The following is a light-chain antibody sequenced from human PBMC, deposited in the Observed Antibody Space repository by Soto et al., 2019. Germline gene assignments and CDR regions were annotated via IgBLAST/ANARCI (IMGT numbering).Light chain of an antibody. CDR3: QQYGSSGT. CDR2: GAS. J-gene: IGKJ1*01. Sequence: DIVLTQSPCTLSLSQGERPTLSCRASPSVSNNYLAWYQPKPGQAPRLLSYGASTRATGLPDRFSGSGSGTDFTLTISRLEPEDFAVYYCQQYGSSGTFGQGTKVDIK. V-gene: IGKV3-20*01. CDR1: PSVSNNY.